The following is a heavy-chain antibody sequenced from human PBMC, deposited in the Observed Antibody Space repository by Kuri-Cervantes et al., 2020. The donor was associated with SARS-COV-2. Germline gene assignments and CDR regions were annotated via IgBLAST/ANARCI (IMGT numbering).Heavy chain of an antibody. J-gene: IGHJ4*02. V-gene: IGHV1-69*01. CDR1: GGTFSSYA. D-gene: IGHD7-27*01. CDR2: IIPIFGTA. Sequence: GGSLRLSCAASGGTFSSYAISWVRQAPGQGLEWMGGIIPIFGTANYAQKFQGRVTITADESTSTAYMELSSLRSEDTAVYYCARDHHRGLGIEVGDYWGQGTLVTVSS. CDR3: ARDHHRGLGIEVGDY.